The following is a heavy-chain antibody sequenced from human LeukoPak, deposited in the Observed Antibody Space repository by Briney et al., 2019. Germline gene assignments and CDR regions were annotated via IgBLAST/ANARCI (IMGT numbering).Heavy chain of an antibody. CDR1: EYTFTDYA. V-gene: IGHV1-3*01. CDR2: INAGNGNT. Sequence: ASVKVSCKASEYTFTDYAINWVRQAPGQRLEWMGWINAGNGNTRYSQRFQGRVTITRDTSAGTAYMELSSLTSEDTAVYYCARGRWSATTASYYLDFWGQGTLVTVSS. CDR3: ARGRWSATTASYYLDF. J-gene: IGHJ4*02. D-gene: IGHD5-24*01.